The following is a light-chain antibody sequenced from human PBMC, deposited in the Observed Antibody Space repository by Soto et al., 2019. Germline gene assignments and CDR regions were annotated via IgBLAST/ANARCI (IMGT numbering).Light chain of an antibody. CDR2: VDTEGSH. J-gene: IGLJ3*02. Sequence: QAVVTQSPSASASLGASVELTCTLSSGHSHYAIAWHQQQPEKGPQYLMKVDTEGSHYKVDGIPDRFSGSSSGAERYLIISCLQSEDEADYYCQTWGAGIQVFGGGTKLTVL. V-gene: IGLV4-69*01. CDR1: SGHSHYA. CDR3: QTWGAGIQV.